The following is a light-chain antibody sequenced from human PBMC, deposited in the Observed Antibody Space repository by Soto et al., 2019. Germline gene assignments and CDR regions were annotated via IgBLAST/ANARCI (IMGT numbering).Light chain of an antibody. CDR3: QQYGSSVSYT. V-gene: IGKV3-20*01. Sequence: VLTQSPGTLSLSPGERATLSCRASQTVSSNYLAWYQQKPGQAPRLLIYGASSRATGIPDRFSGSGSGTYFTLTISRLEPEDFAVYFCQQYGSSVSYTFGQGTKLEIK. CDR2: GAS. J-gene: IGKJ2*01. CDR1: QTVSSNY.